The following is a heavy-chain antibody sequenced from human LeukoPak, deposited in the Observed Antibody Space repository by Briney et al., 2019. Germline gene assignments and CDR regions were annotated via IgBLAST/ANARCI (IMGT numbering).Heavy chain of an antibody. V-gene: IGHV4-30-2*01. CDR3: ARARESMTTASSYFDF. J-gene: IGHJ4*02. CDR2: IWYSGHT. CDR1: GGSISSGDYS. Sequence: TLSLTFAVSGGSISSGDYSWSWIRQPPGSGLEGIGYIWYSGHTNYNPSLRSRVTISLGRSNTQFSLRLNSVTAADKAVYYCARARESMTTASSYFDFWGQGTLVTVSS. D-gene: IGHD2-2*01.